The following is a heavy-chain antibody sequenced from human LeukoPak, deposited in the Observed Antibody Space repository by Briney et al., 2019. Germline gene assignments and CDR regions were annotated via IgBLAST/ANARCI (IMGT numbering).Heavy chain of an antibody. Sequence: GGSLRLSCAASGFTFSNFAMSWVRQAPGKGLEWVSAISGSGGSTYYVDSVTDRFTISRDNSKNTLYLQMNILRAEGTAVYYCATDTGMGYWGQGTLVTVSS. V-gene: IGHV3-23*01. CDR3: ATDTGMGY. J-gene: IGHJ4*02. CDR1: GFTFSNFA. CDR2: ISGSGGST.